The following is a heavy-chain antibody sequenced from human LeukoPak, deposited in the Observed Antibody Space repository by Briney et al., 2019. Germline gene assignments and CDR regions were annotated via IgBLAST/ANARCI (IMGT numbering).Heavy chain of an antibody. CDR3: VKRGGIGARPA. D-gene: IGHD3-16*01. J-gene: IGHJ3*01. V-gene: IGHV3-7*01. CDR2: IKEDGTEK. Sequence: GGSLRLSCAASGFTFSKSWMTWVRQAPGKGLDWVANIKEDGTEKYYVDSVKGRFTISRDNAMNSLFLQMNTLRVEDTAVYYCVKRGGIGARPAWGQGTMVTVSS. CDR1: GFTFSKSW.